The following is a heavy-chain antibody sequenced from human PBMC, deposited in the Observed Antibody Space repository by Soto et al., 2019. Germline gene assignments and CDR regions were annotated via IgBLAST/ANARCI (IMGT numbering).Heavy chain of an antibody. CDR2: IYRTGHT. J-gene: IGHJ5*02. D-gene: IGHD2-2*01. V-gene: IGHV4-30-2*01. CDR3: ARSIVTPSAMFDH. Sequence: ALSLTCAVSGGSVNRGGYSWSWIRQTPGKGLEWLAYIYRTGHTIYNPSLNSRATISLDEPNNQFSLHLTSVTAADTAVYYCARSIVTPSAMFDHWGQGLRVTAS. CDR1: GGSVNRGGYS.